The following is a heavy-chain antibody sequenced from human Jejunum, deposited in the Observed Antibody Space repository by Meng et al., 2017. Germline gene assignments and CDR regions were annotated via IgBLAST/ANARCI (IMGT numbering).Heavy chain of an antibody. D-gene: IGHD1-26*01. V-gene: IGHV3-9*03. J-gene: IGHJ3*02. CDR2: ISWNSGEI. CDR3: VRDKDRVVYRFAFDI. Sequence: SLMIYCASSGFTFDDYALHWVRQAPGKGLEWVSDISWNSGEIGYADSVKGRFTNSRDNAKNSLYLQMNSLRREDMALYYCVRDKDRVVYRFAFDIWGQGTMVTVSS. CDR1: GFTFDDYA.